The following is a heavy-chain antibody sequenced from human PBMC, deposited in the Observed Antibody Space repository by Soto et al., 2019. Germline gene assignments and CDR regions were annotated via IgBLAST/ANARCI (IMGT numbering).Heavy chain of an antibody. CDR3: ARVAGSPPPYYGMDV. CDR1: GGSISSYH. D-gene: IGHD3-10*01. V-gene: IGHV4-59*03. J-gene: IGHJ6*02. CDR2: INYSGST. Sequence: QVQLQESGPGLVKPSETLSLTCTVSGGSISSYHWSWIRQPPGKGLEWIGYINYSGSTYYNPSLKSRVTISVDTSKNQISLKLSSGTAADTAVYYCARVAGSPPPYYGMDVWGQGTTVTVSS.